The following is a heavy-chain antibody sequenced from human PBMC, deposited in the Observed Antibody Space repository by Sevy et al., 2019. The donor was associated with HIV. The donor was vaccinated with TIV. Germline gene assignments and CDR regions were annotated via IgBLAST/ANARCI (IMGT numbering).Heavy chain of an antibody. CDR1: GFTFSSYW. Sequence: GGSLRLSCAASGFTFSSYWMSWVRQAPGKGLEWVANIKQDGSEKYYVDSVKGRFTISRDNAKNSLYRQMNSLRAEDMAVYYCARDSSTSPRGDDAFDIWGQGTMVTVSS. D-gene: IGHD2-2*01. V-gene: IGHV3-7*01. CDR3: ARDSSTSPRGDDAFDI. J-gene: IGHJ3*02. CDR2: IKQDGSEK.